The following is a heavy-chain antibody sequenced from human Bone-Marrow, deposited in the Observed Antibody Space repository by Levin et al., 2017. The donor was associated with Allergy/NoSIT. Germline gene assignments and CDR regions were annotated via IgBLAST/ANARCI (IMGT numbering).Heavy chain of an antibody. CDR1: GFTFSSYA. Sequence: GGSLRLSCAASGFTFSSYAMSWVRQAPGKGLEWVSAISGSGGSTYYADSVKGRFTISRDNSKNTLYLQMNSLRAEDTAVYYCAKGDRVRLVQTYYFDYWGQGTLVTVSS. D-gene: IGHD3-9*01. CDR2: ISGSGGST. CDR3: AKGDRVRLVQTYYFDY. J-gene: IGHJ4*02. V-gene: IGHV3-23*01.